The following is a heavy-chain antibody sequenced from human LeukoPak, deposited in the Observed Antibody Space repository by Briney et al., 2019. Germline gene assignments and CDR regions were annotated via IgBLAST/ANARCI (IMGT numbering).Heavy chain of an antibody. CDR2: ISYDGSNK. Sequence: SGGSLRLSCAASGFTFSSYAMHWVRQAPGKGLEWVAVISYDGSNKYYADSVKGRFTISRDNSKNTLYLQMNSLRAEDTAVYYCARGANFDYWGQGTLATVSS. CDR3: ARGANFDY. D-gene: IGHD4/OR15-4a*01. V-gene: IGHV3-30*04. J-gene: IGHJ4*02. CDR1: GFTFSSYA.